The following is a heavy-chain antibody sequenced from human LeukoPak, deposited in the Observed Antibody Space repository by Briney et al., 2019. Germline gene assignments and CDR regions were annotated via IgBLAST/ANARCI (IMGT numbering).Heavy chain of an antibody. CDR2: IRSSSSTI. V-gene: IGHV3-48*01. D-gene: IGHD3-3*01. CDR1: GFTFSSYS. Sequence: GGSLRLSCAASGFTFSSYSMNWVRQAPGKGLEWVSYIRSSSSTIYYADSVKGRFTISRDNAKNSLYLQMNSLRAEDTAVYYCARDGDFWSGYYMGDAFDIWGQGTMVTVSS. J-gene: IGHJ3*02. CDR3: ARDGDFWSGYYMGDAFDI.